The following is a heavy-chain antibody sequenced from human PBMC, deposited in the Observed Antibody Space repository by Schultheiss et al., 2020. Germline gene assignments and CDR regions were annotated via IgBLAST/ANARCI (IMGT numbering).Heavy chain of an antibody. CDR1: GYTFTSYD. V-gene: IGHV1-8*01. D-gene: IGHD4-23*01. J-gene: IGHJ4*02. Sequence: GESLKISCKASGYTFTSYDINWVRQATGQGLEWMGWMNPNSGNTGYAQKFQGRVTMTRNTSISTAYMELSSLRSEDTAVYYCARGQSGGNSIDYWGQGTLVTVAS. CDR2: MNPNSGNT. CDR3: ARGQSGGNSIDY.